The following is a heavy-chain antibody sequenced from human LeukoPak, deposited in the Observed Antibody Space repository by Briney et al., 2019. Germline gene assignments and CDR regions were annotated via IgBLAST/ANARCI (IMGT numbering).Heavy chain of an antibody. CDR3: AMLAKMATIDDFDY. CDR2: IRGSSGTT. Sequence: GGSLRLSCAASGFTFSTYDMNWVRQAPGKGLEWVSTIRGSSGTTNYADSVKGRFTISRDNAKNTLYLQMNSLRAEDTAMYYCAMLAKMATIDDFDYWGQGTLVTVSS. D-gene: IGHD5-24*01. V-gene: IGHV3-23*01. CDR1: GFTFSTYD. J-gene: IGHJ4*02.